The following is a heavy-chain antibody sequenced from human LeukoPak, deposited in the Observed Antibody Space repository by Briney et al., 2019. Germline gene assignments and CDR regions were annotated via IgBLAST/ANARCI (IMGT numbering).Heavy chain of an antibody. J-gene: IGHJ5*02. D-gene: IGHD4-17*01. CDR1: GFTFSSYA. CDR3: ARVSAVTTQSWFDP. CDR2: INHSGST. V-gene: IGHV4-34*01. Sequence: PGGSLRLSCAASGFTFSSYAMSWVRQPPGKGLEWIGEINHSGSTNYNPSLKSRVTISVDTSKNQFSLKLSSVTAADTAVYYCARVSAVTTQSWFDPWGQGTLVTVSS.